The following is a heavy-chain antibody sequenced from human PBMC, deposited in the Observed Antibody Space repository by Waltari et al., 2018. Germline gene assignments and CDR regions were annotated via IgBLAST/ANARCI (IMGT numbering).Heavy chain of an antibody. D-gene: IGHD6-13*01. Sequence: QLQLQESGPGLLKPSGTLSLTCTVSDDSISSGDYYWGWIRRSPGKGPEWIGSVYYSGSTSYNTSLRRRVTISVDTSKKQFSLKLSSVTAADTAVYYCARSLHIFRAAAGMFDYWGQGTLVTVSS. CDR3: ARSLHIFRAAAGMFDY. V-gene: IGHV4-39*01. CDR1: DDSISSGDYY. CDR2: VYYSGST. J-gene: IGHJ4*02.